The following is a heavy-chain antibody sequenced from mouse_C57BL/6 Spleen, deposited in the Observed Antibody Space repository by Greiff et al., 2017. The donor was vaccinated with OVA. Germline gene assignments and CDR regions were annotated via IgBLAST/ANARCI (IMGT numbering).Heavy chain of an antibody. V-gene: IGHV1-54*01. CDR1: GYAFTNYL. Sequence: QVHVKQSGAELVRPGTSVKVSCKASGYAFTNYLIEWVKQRPGQGLEWFGVINPGSGGTNYNETFKGKTTLTADKSSSTAYMQLSSLTSEDAAVYFIARGDYYAKDYWGQGTSVTVSS. CDR3: ARGDYYAKDY. CDR2: INPGSGGT. J-gene: IGHJ4*01.